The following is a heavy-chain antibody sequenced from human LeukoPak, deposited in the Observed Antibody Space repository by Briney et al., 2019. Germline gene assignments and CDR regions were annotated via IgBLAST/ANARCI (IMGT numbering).Heavy chain of an antibody. J-gene: IGHJ3*02. CDR2: ISSSGSTI. Sequence: AGGSLRLSCAASGFTFSDYYMSWIRQAPGKGLEWVSYISSSGSTIYYADSVKGRFTISRDNAKNSLYLQMNSLRAEDTAVYYCARDPTYYDFWSGPGAFDIWGQGTMVTVS. V-gene: IGHV3-11*04. CDR3: ARDPTYYDFWSGPGAFDI. D-gene: IGHD3-3*01. CDR1: GFTFSDYY.